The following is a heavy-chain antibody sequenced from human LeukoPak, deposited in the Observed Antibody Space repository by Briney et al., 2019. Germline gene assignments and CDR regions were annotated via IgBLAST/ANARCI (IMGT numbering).Heavy chain of an antibody. J-gene: IGHJ4*02. Sequence: SEILSLTCAVSGGSISSYYWSWIRQPPGKGLEWIGYIYYSGSTNYNPSLKSRVTISADTSKNQFSLRLSSVTAADTAVYYCARHAKSSPYYFDYWGQGTLVTVSS. CDR3: ARHAKSSPYYFDY. CDR1: GGSISSYY. V-gene: IGHV4-59*01. D-gene: IGHD2-8*01. CDR2: IYYSGST.